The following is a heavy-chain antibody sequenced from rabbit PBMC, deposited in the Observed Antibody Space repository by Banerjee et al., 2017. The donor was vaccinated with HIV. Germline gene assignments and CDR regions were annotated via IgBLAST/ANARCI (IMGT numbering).Heavy chain of an antibody. Sequence: QSLEESGGDLVQPEGTLTLTCKASGIDFSSYYYMCWVRQAPGKGLEWIASIYTGSSGSTYYASWAKGRFTISKTSSTTVTLQMTSLTAADTATYFCAREKSGNYGYDLWGPGTLVTVS. CDR1: GIDFSSYYY. V-gene: IGHV1S40*01. J-gene: IGHJ6*01. CDR2: IYTGSSGST. D-gene: IGHD6-1*01. CDR3: AREKSGNYGYDL.